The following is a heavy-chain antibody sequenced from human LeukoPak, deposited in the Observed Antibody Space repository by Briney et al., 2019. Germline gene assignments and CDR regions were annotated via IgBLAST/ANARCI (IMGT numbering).Heavy chain of an antibody. CDR2: ISSSSSYI. D-gene: IGHD4-23*01. Sequence: TARGSLRLSCAASGFTFSSYSMNWVRQAPGKGLEWVSSISSSSSYIYYADSVKGRFTISRDNAKNSLYLQMNSLRAEDTAVYYCARGFDRGNSCPDDYWGQGTLVTVSS. CDR3: ARGFDRGNSCPDDY. V-gene: IGHV3-21*01. CDR1: GFTFSSYS. J-gene: IGHJ4*02.